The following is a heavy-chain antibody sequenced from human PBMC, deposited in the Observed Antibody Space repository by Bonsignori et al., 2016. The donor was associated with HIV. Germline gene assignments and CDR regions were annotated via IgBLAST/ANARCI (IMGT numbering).Heavy chain of an antibody. J-gene: IGHJ4*02. D-gene: IGHD3-22*01. Sequence: WIRQPPGKGLEWIGEINHSGSTNYNPSLKSRVTISVDTSKNQFSLKLSSVTAADTAVYYCASSGSMIDYWGQGTLVTVSS. CDR3: ASSGSMIDY. V-gene: IGHV4-34*01. CDR2: INHSGST.